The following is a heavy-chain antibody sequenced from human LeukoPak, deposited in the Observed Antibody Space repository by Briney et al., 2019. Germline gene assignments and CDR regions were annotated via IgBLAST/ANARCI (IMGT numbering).Heavy chain of an antibody. Sequence: SLRLSCAASGFTFSSYAMNWARQAPGKGLEWVASINHNGNVNYYVDSVKGRFTISRDNAKNSLYLQMSNLRAEDTAVYFCARGGGLDVWGQGATVTVSS. CDR3: ARGGGLDV. J-gene: IGHJ6*02. V-gene: IGHV3-7*03. CDR1: GFTFSSYA. CDR2: INHNGNVN. D-gene: IGHD3-16*01.